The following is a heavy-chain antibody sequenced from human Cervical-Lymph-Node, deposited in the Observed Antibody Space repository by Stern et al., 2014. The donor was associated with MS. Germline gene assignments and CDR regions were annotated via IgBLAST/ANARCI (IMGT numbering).Heavy chain of an antibody. D-gene: IGHD6-13*01. J-gene: IGHJ4*02. V-gene: IGHV1-18*01. CDR3: ARGTENSEQQLLFDD. Sequence: QVQLVQSGAEVKKPGASVKVSCKASGSTFSNYGFSWLRQAPGQGLEWMGWISAYNTKTSYAQRLQGRVTMTTDTSTSTAYMELRSLRSDDTAVYYCARGTENSEQQLLFDDWGQGTLVTVST. CDR1: GSTFSNYG. CDR2: ISAYNTKT.